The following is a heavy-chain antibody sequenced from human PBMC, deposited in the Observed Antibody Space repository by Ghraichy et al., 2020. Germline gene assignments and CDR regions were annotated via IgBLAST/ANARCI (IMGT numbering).Heavy chain of an antibody. J-gene: IGHJ4*02. D-gene: IGHD5-18*01. CDR2: INQDGSEK. CDR3: ARDGYNYGSHFDY. Sequence: GESLNISCEASGFSFSNYWMSWVRQAPGKGLEWVANINQDGSEKYYVDSVKGRFTISRDNAKRSLYLQMNSLRAEDTAVYYCARDGYNYGSHFDYWGQGTLVTVSS. CDR1: GFSFSNYW. V-gene: IGHV3-7*01.